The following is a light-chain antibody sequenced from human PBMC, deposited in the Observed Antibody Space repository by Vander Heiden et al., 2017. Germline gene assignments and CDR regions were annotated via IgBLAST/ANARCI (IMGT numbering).Light chain of an antibody. J-gene: IGLJ1*01. CDR1: SSDVGGCNY. V-gene: IGLV2-14*01. Sequence: QSALTQPASVSGSPGQSITISCTGTSSDVGGCNYVSWDQQHPGKAPKRMIYDVSNRPSGVSNRFSGSKSGNTASLTISGLQAEDEADYYCSSHTSSSTPRVFGTGTKVTVL. CDR2: DVS. CDR3: SSHTSSSTPRV.